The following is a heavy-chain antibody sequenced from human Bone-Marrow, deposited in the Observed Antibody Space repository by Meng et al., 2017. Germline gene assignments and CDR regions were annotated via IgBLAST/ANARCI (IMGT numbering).Heavy chain of an antibody. CDR1: GGSFSGYY. J-gene: IGHJ4*02. CDR2: INHSGSN. V-gene: IGHV4-34*01. CDR3: ARGVASPIFSTVVTPAFDY. D-gene: IGHD4-23*01. Sequence: QVHLQRWGDGRLTPSGPLSLTWAFYGGSFSGYYWSWIRQPPGKGLEWIGEINHSGSNNYTPSLKSRVTISVDTSKNQFSLKLSSVTAADTAVYYCARGVASPIFSTVVTPAFDYWGQGTLVTVSS.